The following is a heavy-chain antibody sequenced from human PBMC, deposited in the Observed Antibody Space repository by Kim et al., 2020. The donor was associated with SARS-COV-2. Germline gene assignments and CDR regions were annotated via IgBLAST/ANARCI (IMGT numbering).Heavy chain of an antibody. Sequence: ASVKVSCKAPGHTFSNYYMHWVRQAPGQGLEWMGIINPSGGSTNYAQKFQGRVTMTRDPSTSTVYMELSSLRSEDTAVYYCSHCTSTSCLYSYGMDVWGQGTMVTVSS. V-gene: IGHV1-46*01. D-gene: IGHD2-2*01. CDR3: SHCTSTSCLYSYGMDV. J-gene: IGHJ6*02. CDR2: INPSGGST. CDR1: GHTFSNYY.